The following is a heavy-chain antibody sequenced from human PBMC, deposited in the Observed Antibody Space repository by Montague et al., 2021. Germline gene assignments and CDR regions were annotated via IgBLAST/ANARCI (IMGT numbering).Heavy chain of an antibody. CDR1: GDSLNTYT. D-gene: IGHD1-26*01. V-gene: IGHV4-59*12. CDR3: AREWSGFDF. Sequence: SETLSLTCTVSGDSLNTYTWNWIRQPPGKGLEWIGYIYSSGNTNYNPSLKSRVTISVDTSRNQFSLEVSSVTAADTAMYYCAREWSGFDFWGQGTMVTVSS. CDR2: IYSSGNT. J-gene: IGHJ3*01.